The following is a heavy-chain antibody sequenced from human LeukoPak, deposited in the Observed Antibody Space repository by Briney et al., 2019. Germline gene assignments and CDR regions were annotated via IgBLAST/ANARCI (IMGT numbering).Heavy chain of an antibody. CDR2: IYHSGST. V-gene: IGHV4-38-2*02. J-gene: IGHJ6*03. CDR3: ARGRHLPLFHYYMDV. Sequence: PSETLSLTCTVPGYSISSGYYWGWIRQPPGKGLEWIGSIYHSGSTYYNPSLKSRVTISVDTSKRQFSLKMTSVTAEDTAVYYCARGRHLPLFHYYMDVWGKGTTVTTSS. CDR1: GYSISSGYY.